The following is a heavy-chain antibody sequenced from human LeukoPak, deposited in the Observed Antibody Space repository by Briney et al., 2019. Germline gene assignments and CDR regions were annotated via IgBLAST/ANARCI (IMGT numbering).Heavy chain of an antibody. D-gene: IGHD2-8*01. CDR2: IYTDGGT. Sequence: GGSLRLSCAASGLTVSNNHMSWVRQAPGKGLEWVSVIYTDGGTFYTDSVKGRFTISRDSSKNTLYLQMNSPRADDTAVYYCARDSNGPALWGQGTLVTVSS. J-gene: IGHJ4*02. V-gene: IGHV3-53*01. CDR1: GLTVSNNH. CDR3: ARDSNGPAL.